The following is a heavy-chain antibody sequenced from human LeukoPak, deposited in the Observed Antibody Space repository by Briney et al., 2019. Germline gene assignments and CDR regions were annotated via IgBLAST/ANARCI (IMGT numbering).Heavy chain of an antibody. V-gene: IGHV3-23*01. CDR3: ATKASAQYCYYYYGMDV. CDR1: GFTFSSYA. CDR2: ISGSGGST. Sequence: GGSLRLSCAASGFTFSSYAMSWVRQAPGKGLEWVSAISGSGGSTYYADSVKGRFTISRDNSKNTLYLQMNSLRAEDTAVYYCATKASAQYCYYYYGMDVWGQGPTVTVSS. J-gene: IGHJ6*02.